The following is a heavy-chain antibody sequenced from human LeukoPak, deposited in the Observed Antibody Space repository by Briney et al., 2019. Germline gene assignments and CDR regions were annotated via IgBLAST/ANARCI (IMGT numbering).Heavy chain of an antibody. CDR3: ATNTGTVFDY. V-gene: IGHV4-59*03. D-gene: IGHD7-27*01. CDR2: VYYTGST. Sequence: SETLSLTCAVYGGSFSAYYWSWIRQPPGKGLEWIGYVYYTGSTEYNFSLRSRVTVSLDMSKHQFSLNLTSVTAADTAVYYCATNTGTVFDYWGQGALVTVSS. J-gene: IGHJ4*02. CDR1: GGSFSAYY.